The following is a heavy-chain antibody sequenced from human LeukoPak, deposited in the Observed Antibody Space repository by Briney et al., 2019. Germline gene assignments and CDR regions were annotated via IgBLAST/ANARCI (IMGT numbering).Heavy chain of an antibody. CDR3: ARVGKNGWDFDH. Sequence: PGGSLRLSCAASGFNFNNYWMSWVRQAPGKGLEWVANIKEDESEEYYVDSVKGRFTISRDNTKNSLYLQMKSLRADDTAVYYCARVGKNGWDFDHWGQGTLVTVSS. J-gene: IGHJ4*02. D-gene: IGHD6-19*01. CDR1: GFNFNNYW. CDR2: IKEDESEE. V-gene: IGHV3-7*01.